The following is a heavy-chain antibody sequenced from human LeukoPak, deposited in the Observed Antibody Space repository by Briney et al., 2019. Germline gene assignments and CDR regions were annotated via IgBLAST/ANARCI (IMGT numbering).Heavy chain of an antibody. CDR3: ARDSGGDL. D-gene: IGHD1-14*01. CDR2: ISGSRGTT. J-gene: IGHJ2*01. Sequence: GGSLRLSCAASGFTFSSYAMSWVRQAPGKGLEWVSGISGSRGTTYYADSVKGRLTISRDNSKNTLYLQMNSLRADDTAVYYCARDSGGDLWGRGTLVTVSS. V-gene: IGHV3-23*01. CDR1: GFTFSSYA.